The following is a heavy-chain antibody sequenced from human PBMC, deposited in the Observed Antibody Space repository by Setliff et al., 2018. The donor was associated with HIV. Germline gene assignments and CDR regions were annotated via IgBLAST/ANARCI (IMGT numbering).Heavy chain of an antibody. CDR2: ISYSGIT. Sequence: PSETLSLTCTVSGGSITSGGDSWSWIRQHPGKGPKWIGYISYSGITYYDPSLKSRLTMSVDTSNNQFSLKLSSATAADTAVYYCARVLGARRDYYDSSAPLRAAFDIWGQGTMVTV. V-gene: IGHV4-31*03. D-gene: IGHD3-22*01. CDR3: ARVLGARRDYYDSSAPLRAAFDI. CDR1: GGSITSGGDS. J-gene: IGHJ3*02.